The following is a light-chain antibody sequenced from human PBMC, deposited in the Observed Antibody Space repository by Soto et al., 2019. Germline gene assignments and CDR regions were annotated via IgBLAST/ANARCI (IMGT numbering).Light chain of an antibody. CDR2: DIF. J-gene: IGKJ4*01. V-gene: IGKV3D-15*01. CDR3: QQDNSWPLN. CDR1: QSVGSD. Sequence: EVAMTQSPINLSSSTIDIPTLSFRASQSVGSDLAWYQQKPGQAPRLVIYDIFTRATGVPTRISGSGSGTEFTLTICSLQSEDFAVYYCQQDNSWPLNFGGGSK.